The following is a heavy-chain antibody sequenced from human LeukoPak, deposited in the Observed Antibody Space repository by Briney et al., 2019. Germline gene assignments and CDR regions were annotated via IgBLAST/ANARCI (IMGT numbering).Heavy chain of an antibody. CDR1: GGSISSGGYY. Sequence: SETLSLTCTVSGGSISSGGYYWSWIRQHPGKGLEWIGYIYYSGSTYYNPSLKSRVTISVDTSKNQFSLKLSSVTAADTAVYYCARDQKGDSSGYSWWFDPWGQGTLVTVSS. V-gene: IGHV4-31*03. CDR3: ARDQKGDSSGYSWWFDP. D-gene: IGHD3-22*01. CDR2: IYYSGST. J-gene: IGHJ5*02.